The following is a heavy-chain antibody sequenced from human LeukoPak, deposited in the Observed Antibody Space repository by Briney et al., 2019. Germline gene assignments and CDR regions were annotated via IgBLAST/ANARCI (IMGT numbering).Heavy chain of an antibody. Sequence: KPGGSLRLSCAASGFTFSSYSMTWVRQAPGKGLEWVSSISSSSSYIYYADSVKGRFTISRDNAKNSLYLQMNSLRAEDTAVYYCARDTAAGNSYWGQGTLVTVSS. D-gene: IGHD6-13*01. J-gene: IGHJ4*02. CDR3: ARDTAAGNSY. CDR2: ISSSSSYI. V-gene: IGHV3-21*01. CDR1: GFTFSSYS.